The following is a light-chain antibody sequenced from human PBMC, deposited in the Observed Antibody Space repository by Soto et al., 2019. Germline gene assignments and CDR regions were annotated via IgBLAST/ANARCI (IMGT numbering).Light chain of an antibody. J-gene: IGKJ4*01. Sequence: DIQMTQSPSSLSASVGDRVTITCQASQDISNYLNWYQQKPWKAPKLLIYDASNLETGVPSRFSGSRSGTDFTFTIRSLQPEDIATYYCQQYDNLPITFGGGTKVEIK. CDR3: QQYDNLPIT. V-gene: IGKV1-33*01. CDR2: DAS. CDR1: QDISNY.